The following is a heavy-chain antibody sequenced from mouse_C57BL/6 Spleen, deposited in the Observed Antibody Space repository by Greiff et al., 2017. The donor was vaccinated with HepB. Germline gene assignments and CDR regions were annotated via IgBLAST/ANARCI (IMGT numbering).Heavy chain of an antibody. J-gene: IGHJ4*01. V-gene: IGHV1-15*01. CDR3: TRWDYYGNFLYAMDY. CDR1: GYTFTDYE. Sequence: VQLQQSGAELVRPGASVTLSCKASGYTFTDYEMHWVKQTPVHGLEWIGAIDPETGGTAYNQKFKGKAILTADKSSSTAYMELRSLTSEDSAVYYCTRWDYYGNFLYAMDYWGQGTSVTVSS. D-gene: IGHD2-1*01. CDR2: IDPETGGT.